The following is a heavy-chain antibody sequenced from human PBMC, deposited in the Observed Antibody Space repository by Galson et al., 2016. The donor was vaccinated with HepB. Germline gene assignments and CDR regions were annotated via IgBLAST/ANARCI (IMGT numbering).Heavy chain of an antibody. V-gene: IGHV3-53*01. D-gene: IGHD6-19*01. CDR1: GFTVSSNY. Sequence: SLRLSCAASGFTVSSNYMSWVRQAPGKGLEWVSVIDNGGRTYYADSVKGRLTISRDSSKNTLYLQMNSLRAEDTAVYYCASFTSSGWYGVYWGQGTRVTVSS. CDR2: IDNGGRT. CDR3: ASFTSSGWYGVY. J-gene: IGHJ4*02.